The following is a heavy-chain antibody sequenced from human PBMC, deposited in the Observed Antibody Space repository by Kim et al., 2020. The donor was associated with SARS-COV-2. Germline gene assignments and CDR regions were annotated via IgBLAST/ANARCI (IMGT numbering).Heavy chain of an antibody. V-gene: IGHV3-23*01. CDR3: AKERAWGYDYVWGSYRADY. D-gene: IGHD3-16*02. Sequence: RFTITSDNSKNTLYLQMNSLRAEDTAVYYCAKERAWGYDYVWGSYRADYWGQGTLVTVSS. J-gene: IGHJ4*02.